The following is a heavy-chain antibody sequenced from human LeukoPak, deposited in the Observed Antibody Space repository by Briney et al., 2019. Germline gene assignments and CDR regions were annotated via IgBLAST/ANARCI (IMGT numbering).Heavy chain of an antibody. CDR3: ASHNTAYWYFDL. J-gene: IGHJ2*01. CDR2: ISAYNGNT. CDR1: GGTFSSYA. D-gene: IGHD2/OR15-2a*01. Sequence: GSSVKVSCKASGGTFSSYAISWVRQAPGQGLEWMGWISAYNGNTNYAQKLQGRVTMTTDTSTSIAYMELRSLRSDDTAVYYCASHNTAYWYFDLWGRGTLVTVSS. V-gene: IGHV1-18*01.